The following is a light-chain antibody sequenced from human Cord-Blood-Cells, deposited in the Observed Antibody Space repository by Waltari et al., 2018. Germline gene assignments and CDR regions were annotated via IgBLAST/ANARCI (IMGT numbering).Light chain of an antibody. J-gene: IGLJ3*02. Sequence: QSALTQPSSVSGSTGQSIPISCTGTSSDVGSYNLVSWYQQHPGKAPKPMIYEGSKRPSGVSNRFSGSKSGNTASLTISGLQAEDEADYYCCSYAGSSDWVFGGGTKLTVL. CDR2: EGS. CDR1: SSDVGSYNL. V-gene: IGLV2-23*01. CDR3: CSYAGSSDWV.